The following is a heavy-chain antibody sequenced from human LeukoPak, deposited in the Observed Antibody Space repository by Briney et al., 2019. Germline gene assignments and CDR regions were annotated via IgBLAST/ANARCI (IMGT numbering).Heavy chain of an antibody. CDR1: GFTFSSYS. D-gene: IGHD1-14*01. J-gene: IGHJ3*02. CDR3: AKSWWYSRAPDAFDI. V-gene: IGHV3-48*01. Sequence: SGGSLRLSCAASGFTFSSYSMNWVRQAPGKGLEWVSYISSSSKTIYYADSVKGRFTISRDNAKNSLYLQMNSLRAEDTAVYYCAKSWWYSRAPDAFDIWGQGTMVTVSS. CDR2: ISSSSKTI.